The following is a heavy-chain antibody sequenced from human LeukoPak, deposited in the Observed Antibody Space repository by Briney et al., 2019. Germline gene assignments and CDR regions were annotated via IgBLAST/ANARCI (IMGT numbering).Heavy chain of an antibody. CDR3: AVLRVGANWNPAYFDY. D-gene: IGHD1-1*01. J-gene: IGHJ4*02. V-gene: IGHV4-30-2*01. Sequence: SETLSLTCTVSGGSISSGGYYWSWIRQPPGKGLEWIGYIYHSGSTYYNPSLKSRVTISVDRSKNQFSLKLSSVTAADTAVYYCAVLRVGANWNPAYFDYWGQGTLVTVSS. CDR2: IYHSGST. CDR1: GGSISSGGYY.